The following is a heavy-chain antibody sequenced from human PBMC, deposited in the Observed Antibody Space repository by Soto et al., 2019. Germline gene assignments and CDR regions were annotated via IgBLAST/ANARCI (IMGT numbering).Heavy chain of an antibody. CDR2: MYNTEST. CDR3: ARDLWGYCGTDCYPLDV. Sequence: SETLSLTCTVSGGSISGYYWSWIRQPPGKGLERIGYMYNTESTVYNPSLKSRVTISVDTSKNQFSLKMNSVTVADTAVYYCARDLWGYCGTDCYPLDVWGQGTTVT. J-gene: IGHJ6*02. D-gene: IGHD2-21*02. V-gene: IGHV4-59*01. CDR1: GGSISGYY.